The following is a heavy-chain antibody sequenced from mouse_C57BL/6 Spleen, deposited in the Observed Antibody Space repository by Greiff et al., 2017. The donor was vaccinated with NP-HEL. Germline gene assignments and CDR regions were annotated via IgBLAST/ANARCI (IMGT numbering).Heavy chain of an antibody. CDR2: IDPSDSET. CDR3: ARGGDYDYDWFAY. CDR1: GYTFTSYW. D-gene: IGHD2-4*01. Sequence: QVQLQQPGAELVRPGSSVKLSCKASGYTFTSYWMHWVKQRPIQGLEWIGNIDPSDSETHYNQKFKDKATLTVDKSSSTAYMQLSSLTSEDSAVYYGARGGDYDYDWFAYWGQGTLVTVSA. V-gene: IGHV1-52*01. J-gene: IGHJ3*01.